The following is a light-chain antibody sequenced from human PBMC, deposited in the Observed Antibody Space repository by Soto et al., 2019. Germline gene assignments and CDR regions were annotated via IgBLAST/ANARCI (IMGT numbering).Light chain of an antibody. CDR3: QQYNNWPLS. J-gene: IGKJ5*01. V-gene: IGKV3-15*01. CDR1: QGVTTN. CDR2: DAS. Sequence: IALSLSPGYLSVSPGDRGPRSCRASQGVTTNFAWYQQKPGQAPRLLIYDASPTATGVPARFSGTGSETDFTLTISGLQSEDPAVYFCQQYNNWPLSFGQGTRLEIK.